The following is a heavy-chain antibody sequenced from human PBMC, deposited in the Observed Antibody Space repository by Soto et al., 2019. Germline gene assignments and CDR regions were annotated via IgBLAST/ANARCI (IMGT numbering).Heavy chain of an antibody. V-gene: IGHV1-18*01. CDR2: ISPYNGDT. D-gene: IGHD1-26*01. CDR1: GYRFISYG. Sequence: QVQLVQSGAEVKKPGASVKFSCKASGYRFISYGIIWVRQAPGQGLEWMGWISPYNGDTNYAQKCQGRVIMTTDTSTSTAYMELRSLRSDDTAVYYCAKEGGSYEGWFDPWGQGTLVTVSS. CDR3: AKEGGSYEGWFDP. J-gene: IGHJ5*02.